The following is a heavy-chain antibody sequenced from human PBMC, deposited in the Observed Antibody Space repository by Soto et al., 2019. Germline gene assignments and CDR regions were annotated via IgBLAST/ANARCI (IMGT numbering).Heavy chain of an antibody. J-gene: IGHJ6*02. Sequence: QVQLHESGPGLVKPSETLSLTCNVSGDSVGRFYWSWIRQSAEKGLEWIGRMYSTGGTAYNPALKARITISLDRSNNHVSLEMKSVTAADTAVYFCARDLSGTGLDIWGRGTRVTVSS. V-gene: IGHV4-4*07. CDR2: MYSTGGT. CDR3: ARDLSGTGLDI. CDR1: GDSVGRFY. D-gene: IGHD1-26*01.